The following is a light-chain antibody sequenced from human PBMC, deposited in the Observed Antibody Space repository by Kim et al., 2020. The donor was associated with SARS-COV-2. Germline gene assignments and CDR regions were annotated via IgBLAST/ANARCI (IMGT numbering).Light chain of an antibody. V-gene: IGLV3-19*01. CDR2: VKK. J-gene: IGLJ1*01. Sequence: VARGQTVRIKCQGDSLRSYYASWYEHRTGQAPVLVIYVKKNRPAGIPDRFSGSRSGNTASLTITGAQAEDEADYYCNSRDSSGNHVFGTGTKVTVL. CDR3: NSRDSSGNHV. CDR1: SLRSYY.